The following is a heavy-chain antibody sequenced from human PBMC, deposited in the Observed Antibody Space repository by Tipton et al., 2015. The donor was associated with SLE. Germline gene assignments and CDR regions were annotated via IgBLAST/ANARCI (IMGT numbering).Heavy chain of an antibody. CDR3: ARVREEQQLVRYFDY. Sequence: TLSLTCTVSGGSISSSSYYWGWIRQPPGKGLEWIGSIYYSGSTYYNPSLKSRVTISVDTSKNQFSLKLSSVTAADTAVYYCARVREEQQLVRYFDYWGQGTPVTVSS. CDR1: GGSISSSSYY. J-gene: IGHJ4*02. CDR2: IYYSGST. V-gene: IGHV4-39*07. D-gene: IGHD6-13*01.